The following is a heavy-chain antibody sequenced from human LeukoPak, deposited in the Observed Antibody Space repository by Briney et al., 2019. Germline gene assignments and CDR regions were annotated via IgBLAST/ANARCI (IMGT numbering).Heavy chain of an antibody. CDR2: INHSGST. CDR3: AQAVVAATRYYYYYYMDV. J-gene: IGHJ6*03. CDR1: GGSFSGYY. V-gene: IGHV4-34*01. Sequence: SETLSLTCAVYGGSFSGYYWSWLRQPPGKGLEWIGEINHSGSTNYNPSLKSQVTISVDTSKNQFSLELRSVTAADTAVYYCAQAVVAATRYYYYYYMDVWGKGTTVTVSS. D-gene: IGHD2-15*01.